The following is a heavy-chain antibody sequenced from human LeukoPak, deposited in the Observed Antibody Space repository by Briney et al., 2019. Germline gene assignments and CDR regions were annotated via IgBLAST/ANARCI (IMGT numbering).Heavy chain of an antibody. J-gene: IGHJ4*02. CDR1: GFTFSSYW. D-gene: IGHD6-19*01. V-gene: IGHV3-74*01. Sequence: GGSLRLSCAASGFTFSSYWMHWVRQAPGKGLVWVSRINSDGSSTSYADSVKGRFTISRDNAKNTLYLQMISLRAEDTAVYYCARGRYSSGWYYFDYWGQGTLVTVSS. CDR2: INSDGSST. CDR3: ARGRYSSGWYYFDY.